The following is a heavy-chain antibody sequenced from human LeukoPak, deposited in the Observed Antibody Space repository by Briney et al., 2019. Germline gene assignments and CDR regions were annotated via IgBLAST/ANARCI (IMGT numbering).Heavy chain of an antibody. J-gene: IGHJ6*03. V-gene: IGHV4-4*09. Sequence: PSETLSLTCTVSGGSISSYYWSWIRQPPGKGLEWIGYIYTSGSTNYNPSLKSRVTISVDTSKNQFSLKLSSVTAADTAVCYCARRGRSSYYYYYYMDVWGKGTTVTVSS. D-gene: IGHD6-6*01. CDR1: GGSISSYY. CDR3: ARRGRSSYYYYYYMDV. CDR2: IYTSGST.